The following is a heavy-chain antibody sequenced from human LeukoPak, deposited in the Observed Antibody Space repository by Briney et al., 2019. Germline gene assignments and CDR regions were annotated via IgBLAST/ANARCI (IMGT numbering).Heavy chain of an antibody. CDR3: AIKAKGDY. V-gene: IGHV3-23*01. D-gene: IGHD3-10*01. CDR1: GFTFSTYA. Sequence: GGTLRLSCAASGFTFSTYAMSWVRQAPGKGLEWVSTINNNGGSTYYADSVKGRFTISRDNSKNTLYLQMNSLRAEDTAVYYSAIKAKGDYWGQGTLVTVSS. J-gene: IGHJ4*02. CDR2: INNNGGST.